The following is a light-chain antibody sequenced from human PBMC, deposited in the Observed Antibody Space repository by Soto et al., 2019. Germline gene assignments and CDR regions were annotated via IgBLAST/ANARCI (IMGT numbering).Light chain of an antibody. CDR1: QSVGSAY. Sequence: EIVLTQSPGTLSLSPGERATLSCRASQSVGSAYVGWYQQKPGQAPRLLIFGAYRGATGIPDRFSGSGSGTNLTHTINKVEPEDSAVYYCQHYGRSPSFGRGTKVEIK. CDR2: GAY. V-gene: IGKV3-20*01. J-gene: IGKJ1*01. CDR3: QHYGRSPS.